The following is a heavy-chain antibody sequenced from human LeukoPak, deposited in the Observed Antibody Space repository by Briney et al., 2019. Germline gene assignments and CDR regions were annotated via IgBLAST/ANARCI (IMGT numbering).Heavy chain of an antibody. V-gene: IGHV1-2*02. D-gene: IGHD1-1*01. CDR3: ARASRHNYYYGMDV. J-gene: IGHJ6*02. Sequence: ASVKVSCKASGYPFTGYYLHWVRQAPGQGLEWMGWINPNSGFTNYAQKFQGRVTMTRDTSISTAYMELSRLRSDDTAVYYCARASRHNYYYGMDVWGQGTTVTVSS. CDR1: GYPFTGYY. CDR2: INPNSGFT.